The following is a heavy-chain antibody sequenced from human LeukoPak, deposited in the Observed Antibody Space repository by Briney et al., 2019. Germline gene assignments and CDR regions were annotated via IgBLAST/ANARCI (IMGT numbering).Heavy chain of an antibody. CDR2: ISDSGGRT. D-gene: IGHD3-16*02. CDR1: GFTFSSYG. V-gene: IGHV3-23*01. J-gene: IGHJ4*02. Sequence: GGSLRLSCAASGFTFSSYGMTWVRQAPGKGLEWVSAISDSGGRTFYADSVKGRFTISRDNSKNTLYLQMNSLRAEDTAVYYCAREYYDYVWGSYPPSSFDYWGQGTLVTVSS. CDR3: AREYYDYVWGSYPPSSFDY.